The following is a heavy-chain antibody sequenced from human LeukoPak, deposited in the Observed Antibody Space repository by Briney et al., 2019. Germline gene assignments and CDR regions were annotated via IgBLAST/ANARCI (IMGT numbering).Heavy chain of an antibody. CDR3: AKEKNDCSGGSCYGTASYYFDY. Sequence: PGGSLRLSCAASGFTFSSYAMSWVRQAPGKGLEWVSGMSGSGGSTYYAHSVKGRFTISRETSNNTLYLQMNSLRVEDTAVYYCAKEKNDCSGGSCYGTASYYFDYWGQGTLVTVSS. D-gene: IGHD2-15*01. CDR1: GFTFSSYA. CDR2: MSGSGGST. V-gene: IGHV3-23*01. J-gene: IGHJ4*02.